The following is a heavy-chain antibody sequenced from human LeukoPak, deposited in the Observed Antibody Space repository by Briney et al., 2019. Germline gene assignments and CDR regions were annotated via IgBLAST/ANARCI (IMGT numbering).Heavy chain of an antibody. J-gene: IGHJ6*03. D-gene: IGHD3-22*01. Sequence: GGSLRLSCAASGFTFSSYGMHWVRQAPGKGLEWVAVISYDGSNKYYADSVKGRFTISRDNSKNTLYLQMNSLRAEDTAVYYCARDPRSGSYYYYYYMDVWGKGTTVTVSS. CDR3: ARDPRSGSYYYYYYMDV. CDR1: GFTFSSYG. V-gene: IGHV3-30*19. CDR2: ISYDGSNK.